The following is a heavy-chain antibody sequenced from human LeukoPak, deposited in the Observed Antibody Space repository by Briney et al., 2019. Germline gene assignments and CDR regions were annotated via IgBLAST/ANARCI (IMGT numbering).Heavy chain of an antibody. V-gene: IGHV1-3*01. D-gene: IGHD6-13*01. CDR3: ARDESSSWYAYFQH. CDR2: INAGNGNT. CDR1: GYTFTSYA. J-gene: IGHJ1*01. Sequence: ASVKVSCKASGYTFTSYAMHWVRQAPGQRLEWMGWINAGNGNTKYSQKIQGRVTITRDTSASTAYMELSSLRSEDTAVYYCARDESSSWYAYFQHWGQGTLVTVSS.